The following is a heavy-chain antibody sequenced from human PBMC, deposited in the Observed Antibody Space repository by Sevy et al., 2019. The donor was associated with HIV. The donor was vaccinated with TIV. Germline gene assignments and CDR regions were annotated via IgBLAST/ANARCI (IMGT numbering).Heavy chain of an antibody. CDR1: GFTFSSYA. D-gene: IGHD5-18*01. J-gene: IGHJ4*02. CDR2: ISGSGGST. CDR3: AKDHTAMVTHADY. V-gene: IGHV3-23*01. Sequence: GGSLRLSCAASGFTFSSYAMSWVRQAPGKGLEWVSAISGSGGSTYYADSVKGRFTISRDNSKNTLYLQMDSLRAEDTAVYYCAKDHTAMVTHADYWGQGTLVTVSS.